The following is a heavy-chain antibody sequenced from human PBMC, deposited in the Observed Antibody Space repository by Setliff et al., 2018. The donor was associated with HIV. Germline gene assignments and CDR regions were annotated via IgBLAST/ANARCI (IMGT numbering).Heavy chain of an antibody. CDR2: IYYSGAT. V-gene: IGHV4-39*07. D-gene: IGHD3-10*01. CDR3: ARLGYVSGGFYKTPGPYYFDY. Sequence: PSETLSLTCTVSGGSMSSSSYYWSWIRQTPDKGLERIGIIYYSGATYYNPSLTSRVTISVDTSRNQFSLKLRSVTAADTAAYYCARLGYVSGGFYKTPGPYYFDYWGQGALVTVSS. CDR1: GGSMSSSSYY. J-gene: IGHJ4*02.